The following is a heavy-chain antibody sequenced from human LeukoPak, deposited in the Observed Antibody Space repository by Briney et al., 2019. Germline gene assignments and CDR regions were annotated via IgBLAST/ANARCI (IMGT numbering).Heavy chain of an antibody. V-gene: IGHV1-46*03. CDR2: IDPSNGRT. D-gene: IGHD6-6*01. J-gene: IGHJ4*02. Sequence: ASVKVSCKASGYTFTNYYMHWVRQAPGQGPEWMGIIDPSNGRTSYAQKFQGRVTVTSDTSTNTVFMDLSSLRSDDTAVYYCARVGGGYSSSSGRDYWGQGTLVTVSS. CDR3: ARVGGGYSSSSGRDY. CDR1: GYTFTNYY.